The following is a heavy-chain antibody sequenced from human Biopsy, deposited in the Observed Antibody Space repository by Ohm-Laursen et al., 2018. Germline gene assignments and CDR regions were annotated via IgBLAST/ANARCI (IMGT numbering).Heavy chain of an antibody. J-gene: IGHJ4*02. D-gene: IGHD3-16*01. CDR2: INSVGTI. CDR1: GFTFSSYG. Sequence: SLRLSCTASGFTFSSYGMHWIRQAPGKGLEWVSNINSVGTIYYADSVRGRFTISRDNAKNSLYLQMNSLRVEDTAVYYCARSVGIMAAPIDYWGQGTLVTVSS. V-gene: IGHV3-48*04. CDR3: ARSVGIMAAPIDY.